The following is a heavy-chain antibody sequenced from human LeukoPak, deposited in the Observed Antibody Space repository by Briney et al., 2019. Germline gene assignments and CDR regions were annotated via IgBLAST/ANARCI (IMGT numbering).Heavy chain of an antibody. J-gene: IGHJ3*02. Sequence: GGSLRLSCAASGFTFTTYAMSWVRQAPGKGLEWVSIISGIGDNSCYADSVKGRFTISRDNSENTLYLQMNSLRAEDTAVYYCAKHQYSSGWYDAFHIWGQGTMVTVSS. D-gene: IGHD6-19*01. V-gene: IGHV3-23*01. CDR2: ISGIGDNS. CDR1: GFTFTTYA. CDR3: AKHQYSSGWYDAFHI.